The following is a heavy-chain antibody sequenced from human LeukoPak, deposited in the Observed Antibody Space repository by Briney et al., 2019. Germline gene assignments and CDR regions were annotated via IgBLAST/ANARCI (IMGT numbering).Heavy chain of an antibody. CDR3: ARQFSFNWFDP. Sequence: SETLSLTCIVSGGSISSYYWSWIRQPPGKGLEWIGYIYYSGSTNYNPSLKSRVTISVDTSKNQFSLKLSSVTAADTAVYYCARQFSFNWFDPWGQGTLVTVSS. J-gene: IGHJ5*02. V-gene: IGHV4-59*08. CDR1: GGSISSYY. CDR2: IYYSGST.